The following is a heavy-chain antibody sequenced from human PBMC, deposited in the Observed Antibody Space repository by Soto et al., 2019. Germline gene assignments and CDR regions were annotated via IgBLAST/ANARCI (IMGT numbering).Heavy chain of an antibody. CDR2: ISSSSSYI. D-gene: IGHD1-7*01. V-gene: IGHV3-21*01. CDR3: ARDLITGTTL. J-gene: IGHJ4*02. CDR1: GFTFSSYG. Sequence: GGSLRLSCAASGFTFSSYGMNWVRQAPGKGLEWVSSISSSSSYIYYADAVKGRFTISRDNAKNSLYLQMNSLRAEDTSVDYCARDLITGTTLWGQGTLVTVSS.